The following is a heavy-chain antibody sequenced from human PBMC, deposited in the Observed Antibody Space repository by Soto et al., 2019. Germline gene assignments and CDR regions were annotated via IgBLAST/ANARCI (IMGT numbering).Heavy chain of an antibody. Sequence: PSETLSLTCTVSGGSISSYYWSWIRQPPGKGLEWIGYIYYSGSTNYNPSLKSRVTISVDTSKNQFSLKLSSVTAADTAMYYCARVARVYGDDLYNWFDPWGQGTLVTVSS. CDR2: IYYSGST. CDR1: GGSISSYY. CDR3: ARVARVYGDDLYNWFDP. V-gene: IGHV4-59*01. D-gene: IGHD4-17*01. J-gene: IGHJ5*02.